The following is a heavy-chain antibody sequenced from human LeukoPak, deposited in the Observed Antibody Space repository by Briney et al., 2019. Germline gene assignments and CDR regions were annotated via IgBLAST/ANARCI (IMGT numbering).Heavy chain of an antibody. D-gene: IGHD6-13*01. CDR2: IYYSGST. J-gene: IGHJ6*03. CDR3: ARESMAGQLYYYYMDV. CDR1: GGSISSSSYY. Sequence: SETLSLTCTVSGGSISSSSYYWGWMRQPPGKGLEWIGSIYYSGSTYYNPSLKSRVTISVDTSKNQFSLKLSSVTAADTAVYYCARESMAGQLYYYYMDVWGKGTTVTVSS. V-gene: IGHV4-39*07.